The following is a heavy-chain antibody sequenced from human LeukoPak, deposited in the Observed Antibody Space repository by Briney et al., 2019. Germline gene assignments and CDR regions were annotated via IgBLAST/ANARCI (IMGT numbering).Heavy chain of an antibody. V-gene: IGHV3-11*01. CDR1: GFSLGGHY. J-gene: IGHJ4*02. Sequence: GGSLRLSCAASGFSLGGHYMSWLRQAPGKGPEWILYISGNGGDIAYADSVKGRFTISRDNGKNSLHLQMNSLRVEDTAVYHCVRHSGRAGGQWGQGTLIAVSS. CDR3: VRHSGRAGGQ. CDR2: ISGNGGDI. D-gene: IGHD3-10*01.